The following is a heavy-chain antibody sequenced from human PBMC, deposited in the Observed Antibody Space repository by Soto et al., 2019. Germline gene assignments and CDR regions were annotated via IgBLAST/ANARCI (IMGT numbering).Heavy chain of an antibody. J-gene: IGHJ4*02. V-gene: IGHV1-69*01. CDR2: IIPIFGTA. CDR1: GGTCSSYA. Sequence: QVQLVQSGAEVKKPGSSVKVSCKASGGTCSSYAISWVRQAPGQGLEWMGGIIPIFGTANYAQKFQGRVTITADESTSTAYMELSSLRSEDTAVYYCARTKYCSGGSCYSGYFDYWGQGTLVTVSS. D-gene: IGHD2-15*01. CDR3: ARTKYCSGGSCYSGYFDY.